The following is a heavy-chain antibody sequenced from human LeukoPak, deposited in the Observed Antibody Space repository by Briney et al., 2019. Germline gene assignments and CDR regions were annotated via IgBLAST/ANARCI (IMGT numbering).Heavy chain of an antibody. D-gene: IGHD3-10*01. J-gene: IGHJ4*02. CDR3: ARGIRDMVRGVIPNPFDY. V-gene: IGHV3-21*01. CDR1: GFTFSSYA. CDR2: ISSSSSYI. Sequence: PGGSLRLSCAASGFTFSSYAMHWVRQAPRKGLEWVSSISSSSSYIYYADSVKGRFTISRDNAKNSLYLQMNSLRAEDTAVYYCARGIRDMVRGVIPNPFDYWGQGTLVTVSS.